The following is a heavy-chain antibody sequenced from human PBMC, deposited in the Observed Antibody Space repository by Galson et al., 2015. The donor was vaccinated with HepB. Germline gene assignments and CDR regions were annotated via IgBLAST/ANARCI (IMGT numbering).Heavy chain of an antibody. CDR1: GFTFSTYA. V-gene: IGHV3-23*01. D-gene: IGHD2-2*01. Sequence: SLRLSCAASGFTFSTYAMSWVRQAPGKGLEWVSAITGSGGNTYYADSVKGRFTISRDNAKNSLYLQMNSLRAEDTAVYYCARGRTSYSTGGGRLSAFDIWGQGTMVTVSS. J-gene: IGHJ3*02. CDR3: ARGRTSYSTGGGRLSAFDI. CDR2: ITGSGGNT.